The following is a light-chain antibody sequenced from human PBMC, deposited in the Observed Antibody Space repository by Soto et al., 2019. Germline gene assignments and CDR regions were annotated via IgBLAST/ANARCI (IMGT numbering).Light chain of an antibody. V-gene: IGKV1-9*01. J-gene: IGKJ5*01. Sequence: DIQLTQSPSFLSASVGDRVTITCRASQGISSYLAWYQQTPGKAPKLLIYASSTLQSGVPSRFSGSGSGTDFTLTISILQPEDFATYYCQQLNTFPVTFGQGTRLDI. CDR1: QGISSY. CDR2: ASS. CDR3: QQLNTFPVT.